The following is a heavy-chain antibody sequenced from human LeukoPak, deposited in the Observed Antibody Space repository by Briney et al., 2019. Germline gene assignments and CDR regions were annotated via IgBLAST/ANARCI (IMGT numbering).Heavy chain of an antibody. CDR1: GGSISSSSYS. CDR3: ASMRLRPVGMDV. J-gene: IGHJ6*02. D-gene: IGHD4-17*01. Sequence: PSETLSLTCAVSGGSISSSSYSWGWIRQPPGKGLEWIGSIYYSGSTYYNPSLKSRVTISVDTSKNQFSLKLSSVTAADTAVYYCASMRLRPVGMDVWGQGTTVTVSS. V-gene: IGHV4-39*01. CDR2: IYYSGST.